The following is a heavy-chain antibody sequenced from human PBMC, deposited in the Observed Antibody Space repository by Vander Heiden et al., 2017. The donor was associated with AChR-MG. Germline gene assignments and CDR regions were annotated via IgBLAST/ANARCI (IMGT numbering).Heavy chain of an antibody. V-gene: IGHV4-34*01. CDR3: ARGRRWLQRSFDY. J-gene: IGHJ4*02. CDR2: ITHSGST. D-gene: IGHD5-18*01. CDR1: GGSFSVYY. Sequence: QVQLQQWGAGLLKLSETLSLTCAVYGGSFSVYYWTWIRQPPGKGLECIGEITHSGSTNYNPSLKSRVTISVDTSKNQFSLKLSSVTAADTAVYYGARGRRWLQRSFDYWGQGTLVTVSS.